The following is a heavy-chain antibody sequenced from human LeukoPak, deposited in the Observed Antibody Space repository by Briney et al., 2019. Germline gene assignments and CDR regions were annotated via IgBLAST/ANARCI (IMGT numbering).Heavy chain of an antibody. D-gene: IGHD3-3*01. V-gene: IGHV3-23*01. J-gene: IGHJ5*02. Sequence: GGSLRLSCGASGFTLSSCAMSWVRQAPGQGPEWVSAIGSSGGTTYYADSVKGRFTISRDDSKNTLNLQMNSLRVEDTAVYYCAALSYDFWSGINWFDPWGQGTLVTVSP. CDR2: IGSSGGTT. CDR1: GFTLSSCA. CDR3: AALSYDFWSGINWFDP.